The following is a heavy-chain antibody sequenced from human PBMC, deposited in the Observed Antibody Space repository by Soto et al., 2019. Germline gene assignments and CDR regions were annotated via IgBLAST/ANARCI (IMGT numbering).Heavy chain of an antibody. CDR2: IWYDGSNK. CDR1: GFTFSSYG. Sequence: QVQLVESGGGVVQPGRSLRLSCAASGFTFSSYGMHWVRQAPGKGLEWVAVIWYDGSNKYYADSVKGRFTISRDNSKNTLYLQMNSLRAEDTAVYYCATDAGSSSQPYYYYYGMDVWGQGTTVTVSS. CDR3: ATDAGSSSQPYYYYYGMDV. D-gene: IGHD6-6*01. V-gene: IGHV3-33*01. J-gene: IGHJ6*02.